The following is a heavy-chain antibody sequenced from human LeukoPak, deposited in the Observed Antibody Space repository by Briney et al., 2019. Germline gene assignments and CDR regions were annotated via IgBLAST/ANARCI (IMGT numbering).Heavy chain of an antibody. J-gene: IGHJ6*02. CDR3: AKVSGGGLYYDGMDV. Sequence: GGSLRLSCAASGSTFNNYAMNWVRQAPGKGLEWVSVISGSGGTTYYADSVKGRFTISRHSSKNTLYLQMNSLRAEDTAVYYCAKVSGGGLYYDGMDVWGQGTTVTVSS. D-gene: IGHD1-14*01. V-gene: IGHV3-23*01. CDR1: GSTFNNYA. CDR2: ISGSGGTT.